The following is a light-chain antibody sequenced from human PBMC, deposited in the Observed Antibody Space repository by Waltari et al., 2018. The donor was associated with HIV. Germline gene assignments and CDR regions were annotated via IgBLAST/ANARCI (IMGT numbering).Light chain of an antibody. CDR2: EVN. V-gene: IGLV2-23*02. Sequence: QSALTQSASVSGSPGQSITISCTGTSTNFGSYNLVSWYQQHAGKAPKVIIYEVNKRPSGVSNRFSGSTSGSTASLTISGLQAEDEADYYCCSYAGSSNVVFGGGTKLTVL. J-gene: IGLJ2*01. CDR3: CSYAGSSNVV. CDR1: STNFGSYNL.